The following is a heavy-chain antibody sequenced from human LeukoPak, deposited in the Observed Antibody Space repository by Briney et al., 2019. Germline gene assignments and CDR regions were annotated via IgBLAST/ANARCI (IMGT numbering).Heavy chain of an antibody. Sequence: GESLNISCKGSGXSFTSYWISWARQMPGKGLEWMGRIDPSDSYTNYSPSFQGHVTISADKSISTAYLQWSSLEASDTAMYYCARHVGGYSGGWTKGLRWFDPWGQGTLVTVSS. D-gene: IGHD6-19*01. CDR1: GXSFTSYW. CDR3: ARHVGGYSGGWTKGLRWFDP. V-gene: IGHV5-10-1*01. J-gene: IGHJ5*02. CDR2: IDPSDSYT.